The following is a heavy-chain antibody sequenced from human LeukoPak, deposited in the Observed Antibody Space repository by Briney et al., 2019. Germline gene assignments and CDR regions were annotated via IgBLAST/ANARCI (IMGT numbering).Heavy chain of an antibody. V-gene: IGHV4-30-2*01. CDR1: GGSISSGGYS. Sequence: SQTLSLTCAVSGGSISSGGYSWSWIRQPPGKGLEWIGEINHSGSTNYNPSLKSRVTISVDTSKNQFSLKLSSVTAADTAVYYCARGGSSYDFWSGYYPNYYYYGMDVWGQGTTVTVSS. CDR2: INHSGST. D-gene: IGHD3-3*01. J-gene: IGHJ6*02. CDR3: ARGGSSYDFWSGYYPNYYYYGMDV.